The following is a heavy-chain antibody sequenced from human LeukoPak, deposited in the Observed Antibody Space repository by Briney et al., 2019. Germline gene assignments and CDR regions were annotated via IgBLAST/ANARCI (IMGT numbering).Heavy chain of an antibody. CDR3: ASSIAAAGTSFDY. CDR1: GGSISSGDYY. V-gene: IGHV4-30-4*01. J-gene: IGHJ4*02. D-gene: IGHD6-13*01. Sequence: SETLSLTCTVSGGSISSGDYYWRWIRQPPGKGLEWIGYIYYSGSTYYNPSLKSRVTISVDTSKNQFSLKLSSVTAADTAVYYCASSIAAAGTSFDYWGQGTLVTVSS. CDR2: IYYSGST.